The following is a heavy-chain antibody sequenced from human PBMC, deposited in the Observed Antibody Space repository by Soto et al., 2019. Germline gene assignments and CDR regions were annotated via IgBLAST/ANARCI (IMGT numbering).Heavy chain of an antibody. CDR3: ARARGTYFFDY. CDR2: IYHSGST. Sequence: LSLTCAVSGGSISSGGYSWGWIRQPPGKGLEWIGYIYHSGSTYYNPSLKSRVTISVDTSKNQFSLKLSSVAAADTAIYYCARARGTYFFDYWGPGTLVTVSS. V-gene: IGHV4-30-2*01. J-gene: IGHJ4*02. CDR1: GGSISSGGYS.